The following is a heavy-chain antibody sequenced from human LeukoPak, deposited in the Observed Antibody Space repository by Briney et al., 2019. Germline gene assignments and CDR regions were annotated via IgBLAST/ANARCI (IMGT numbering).Heavy chain of an antibody. CDR1: GFTFSSYA. V-gene: IGHV3-48*03. J-gene: IGHJ4*02. D-gene: IGHD1-14*01. CDR2: ISSSGTTR. Sequence: PGGSLRLSCAASGFTFSSYAMSWVRQAPGKGLEWVAYISSSGTTRNYADSVRGRFTISRDNAENSLYMQMNSLRAEDTAVYYCASGIGTENSDYWGQGTLVTVSS. CDR3: ASGIGTENSDY.